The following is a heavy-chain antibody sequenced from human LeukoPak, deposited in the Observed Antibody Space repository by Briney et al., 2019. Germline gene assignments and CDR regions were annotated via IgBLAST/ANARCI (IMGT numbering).Heavy chain of an antibody. Sequence: GGSLRLSCAASGFTFSSYGIHWVRQAPGKGLEWVAIISFDGSNEYYADSVKGRFTISRDNSKNTLYLQMNSLRAEDTAVYYCAKDRVTWAYWGQGTLVTVSS. J-gene: IGHJ4*02. CDR3: AKDRVTWAY. D-gene: IGHD2-21*02. V-gene: IGHV3-30*18. CDR2: ISFDGSNE. CDR1: GFTFSSYG.